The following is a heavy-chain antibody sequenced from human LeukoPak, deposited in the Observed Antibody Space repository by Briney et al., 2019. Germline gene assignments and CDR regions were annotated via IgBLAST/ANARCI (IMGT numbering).Heavy chain of an antibody. V-gene: IGHV1-3*04. CDR2: INTGNGNT. J-gene: IGHJ4*02. D-gene: IGHD6-13*01. Sequence: GASVKVSCKASGYTFTSYALHWVRQAPGQRLEWMGWINTGNGNTIYSQKFQGRVTIIRDTSASTAYMELSSLRSEDTAVYYCARAGAAAVVRHDYWGQGTLVTVSS. CDR1: GYTFTSYA. CDR3: ARAGAAAVVRHDY.